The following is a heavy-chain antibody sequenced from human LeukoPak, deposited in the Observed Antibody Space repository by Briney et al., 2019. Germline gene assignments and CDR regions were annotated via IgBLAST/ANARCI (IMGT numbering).Heavy chain of an antibody. CDR1: GYTFTGYY. Sequence: ASVKVSCKASGYTFTGYYMHRVRQAPGQGLEWMGWINPNSGGTNYAQKFQGRVTMTRDTSISTAYMELSRLRSDDTAVYYCARDGDVGVWWFDPWGQGTLVTVSS. CDR3: ARDGDVGVWWFDP. V-gene: IGHV1-2*02. D-gene: IGHD2-21*02. J-gene: IGHJ5*02. CDR2: INPNSGGT.